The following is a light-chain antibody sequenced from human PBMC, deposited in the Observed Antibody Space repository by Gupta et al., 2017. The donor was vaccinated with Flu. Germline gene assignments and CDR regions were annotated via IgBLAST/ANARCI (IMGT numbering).Light chain of an antibody. V-gene: IGLV2-14*01. CDR2: EVS. J-gene: IGLJ2*01. Sequence: ITISCTGTSSDVGGFNYVSWFQQHPGKAPKVLIYEVSNRPSGVSYRFSGSKSGNTASLTISGLQAEDEADYYCSSYTTSSTPEVFGGGTKLTVL. CDR3: SSYTTSSTPEV. CDR1: SSDVGGFNY.